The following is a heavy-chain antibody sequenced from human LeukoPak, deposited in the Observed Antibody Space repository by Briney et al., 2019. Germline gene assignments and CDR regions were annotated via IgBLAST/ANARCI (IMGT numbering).Heavy chain of an antibody. CDR3: AKDRPNYHESNGHYYRPNGDY. Sequence: GGSLRLSCAASGFTFNIYAMSWVRQAPGKGLEWVSSITSSGGGTFYADSVKDRFTISRDNSKNTLYLQMSRLGAEDTAVYYCAKDRPNYHESNGHYYRPNGDYWGQGTLVTVSS. CDR2: ITSSGGGT. V-gene: IGHV3-23*01. J-gene: IGHJ4*02. CDR1: GFTFNIYA. D-gene: IGHD3-22*01.